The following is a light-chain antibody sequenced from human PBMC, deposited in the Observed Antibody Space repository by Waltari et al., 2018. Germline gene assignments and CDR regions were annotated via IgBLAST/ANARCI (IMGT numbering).Light chain of an antibody. V-gene: IGLV2-8*01. Sequence: QSALTQPPSASGSPGQSVNISCTGTSSDVGAYHYVSWYQQHPGKAPKLMIYEVSKRPSGVPARFSGSKSGNTASLTVSGLQAEDEADYSCSSYVGSNIVVFGGGTKLTVL. CDR3: SSYVGSNIVV. CDR1: SSDVGAYHY. J-gene: IGLJ2*01. CDR2: EVS.